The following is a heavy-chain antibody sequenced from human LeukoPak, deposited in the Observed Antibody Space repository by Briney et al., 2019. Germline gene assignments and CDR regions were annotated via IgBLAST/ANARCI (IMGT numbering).Heavy chain of an antibody. D-gene: IGHD3-22*01. CDR1: GYTFTSYD. Sequence: ASVKVSCKASGYTFTSYDINWERQATGQGLEWMGWMNPNSGNTGYAQKFQGRVTMTRNTSISTAYMELSSLRSEDAAVYYCARGGGGYYDSSGYFDYWGQGTLVTVSS. CDR3: ARGGGGYYDSSGYFDY. J-gene: IGHJ4*02. CDR2: MNPNSGNT. V-gene: IGHV1-8*01.